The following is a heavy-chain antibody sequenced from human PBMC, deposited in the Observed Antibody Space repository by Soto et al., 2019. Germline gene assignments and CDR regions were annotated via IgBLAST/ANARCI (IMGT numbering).Heavy chain of an antibody. V-gene: IGHV1-69*13. Sequence: SVKVSCKASGGTFSIYSISWVRQAPGQGLEWMGGIIPIFGTANYAQKFQGRVTITADESTSTAYMELSSLRSEDTAVYYCARARRIQLWYRDYFDYWGQGTLVTVSS. J-gene: IGHJ4*02. CDR2: IIPIFGTA. CDR1: GGTFSIYS. CDR3: ARARRIQLWYRDYFDY. D-gene: IGHD5-18*01.